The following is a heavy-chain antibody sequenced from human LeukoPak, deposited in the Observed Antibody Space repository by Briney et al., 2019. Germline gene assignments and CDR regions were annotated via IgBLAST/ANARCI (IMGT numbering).Heavy chain of an antibody. CDR3: ARDALIPGRGYYDSSGRNGGGN. CDR1: GGSISSGSYY. CDR2: IYTSGST. J-gene: IGHJ4*02. D-gene: IGHD3-22*01. Sequence: SQTLSLTCTVSGGSISSGSYYWSWIRQPAGKGLEWIGRIYTSGSTNYNPSLKSRVTISVDTSKNQFSLKLSSVTAADTAVYYCARDALIPGRGYYDSSGRNGGGNWGQGTLVTVSS. V-gene: IGHV4-61*02.